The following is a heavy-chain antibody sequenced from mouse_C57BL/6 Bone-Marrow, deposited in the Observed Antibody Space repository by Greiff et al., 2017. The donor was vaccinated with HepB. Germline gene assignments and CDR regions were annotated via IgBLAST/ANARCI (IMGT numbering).Heavy chain of an antibody. J-gene: IGHJ4*01. CDR2: IDPNSGGT. CDR3: ARWMGAYYSNLYAMDY. D-gene: IGHD2-5*01. V-gene: IGHV1-72*01. Sequence: VQLQQPGAELVKPGASVKLSCKASGYTFTSYWMHWVKQRPGRGLEWIGRIDPNSGGTKYNEKFKSKATLTVDKPSRTAYMQLSSLTSEDSAVYYCARWMGAYYSNLYAMDYWGQGTSVTVSS. CDR1: GYTFTSYW.